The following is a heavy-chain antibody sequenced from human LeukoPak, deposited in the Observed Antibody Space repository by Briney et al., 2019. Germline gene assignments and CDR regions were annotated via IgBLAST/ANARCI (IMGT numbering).Heavy chain of an antibody. CDR1: GFTFSSYA. CDR3: AREGGFCFGDTCRFFDF. CDR2: ISGSGGIT. Sequence: GSLRLSCAASGFTFSSYAMGWIRQAPGKGLEWVSAISGSGGITYYADSVKGRFTISRDNSKNTLYLQMNSLRAEDTAVYYCAREGGFCFGDTCRFFDFWGQGTLVTVSS. D-gene: IGHD2-15*01. V-gene: IGHV3-23*01. J-gene: IGHJ4*02.